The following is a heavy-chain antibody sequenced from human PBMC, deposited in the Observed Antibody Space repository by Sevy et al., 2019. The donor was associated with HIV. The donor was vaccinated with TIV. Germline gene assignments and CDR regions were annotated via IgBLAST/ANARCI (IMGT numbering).Heavy chain of an antibody. V-gene: IGHV1-24*01. Sequence: ASVKVSCKVSGYTLSQVSMHWVRQVPGKGLEWMGSFDPEDGETIYAQKFQGRLTMTEDTSTDTAYMELSSLKSEDTAVFYCLITKDYYDSSGCPFDYWGQGTLVTVSS. CDR2: FDPEDGET. D-gene: IGHD3-22*01. CDR1: GYTLSQVS. CDR3: LITKDYYDSSGCPFDY. J-gene: IGHJ4*02.